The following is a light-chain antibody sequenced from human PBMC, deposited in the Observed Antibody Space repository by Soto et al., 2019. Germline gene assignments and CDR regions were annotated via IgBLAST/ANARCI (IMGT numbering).Light chain of an antibody. V-gene: IGKV1-33*01. Sequence: DIQMTQSPSSLPASVGDRVTITCQASQDISNYLNWYQQKPGKAPKLLIYDASNLETGVPSRFSGSGSGTDFTFTISSLQPEDIATYYCQQYDNLLYTLGQGTKVDIK. CDR2: DAS. J-gene: IGKJ2*01. CDR1: QDISNY. CDR3: QQYDNLLYT.